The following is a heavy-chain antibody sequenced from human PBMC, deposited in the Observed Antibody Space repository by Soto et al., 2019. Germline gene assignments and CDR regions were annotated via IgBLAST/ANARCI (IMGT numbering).Heavy chain of an antibody. J-gene: IGHJ6*02. Sequence: GGSLRLSCAASGFTFSSYGMHWVRQAPGKGLEWVAVIWYDGSNKYYADSVKGRFTISRDNSKNTLYLQMNSLRAEDTAVYYCAKAPRPYYYYGMDVWGQGTTVTVSS. V-gene: IGHV3-33*06. CDR1: GFTFSSYG. CDR2: IWYDGSNK. CDR3: AKAPRPYYYYGMDV.